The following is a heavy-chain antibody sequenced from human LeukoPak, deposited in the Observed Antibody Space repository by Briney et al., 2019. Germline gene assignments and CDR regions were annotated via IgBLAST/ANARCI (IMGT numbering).Heavy chain of an antibody. V-gene: IGHV3-53*01. CDR2: MYSGGVT. CDR3: AKDPNGDYVGAYDF. D-gene: IGHD4-17*01. CDR1: GFTVSSSY. J-gene: IGHJ3*01. Sequence: PGGSLRLSCAASGFTVSSSYLSWVRQAPGKGLEWVSVMYSGGVTYYADSVTGRFTISRDNSKNTLFLQMNGLRAEDTAVYYCAKDPNGDYVGAYDFWGQGTMVSVSS.